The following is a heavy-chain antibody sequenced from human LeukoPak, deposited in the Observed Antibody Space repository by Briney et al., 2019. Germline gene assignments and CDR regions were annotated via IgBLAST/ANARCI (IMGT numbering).Heavy chain of an antibody. V-gene: IGHV4-34*01. CDR2: INHSGST. Sequence: SETLSLTSAVYGGSFSGYYWSWIRQPPGKGLEWIGEINHSGSTKYNPSLKSRVTISVDTSKDQFSLKLSSVTAADTAVYYCARGRRVRGSPFDYWGQGTLVTVSS. CDR3: ARGRRVRGSPFDY. CDR1: GGSFSGYY. D-gene: IGHD3-10*01. J-gene: IGHJ4*02.